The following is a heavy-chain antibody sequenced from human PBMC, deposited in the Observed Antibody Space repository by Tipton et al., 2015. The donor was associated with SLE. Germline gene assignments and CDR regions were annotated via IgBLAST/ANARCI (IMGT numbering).Heavy chain of an antibody. CDR2: ISAYNGNT. V-gene: IGHV1-18*01. Sequence: QLVQSGAEVKKPGSSVKVSCKASGGTFSSYAISWVRQAPGQGLEWMGWISAYNGNTNYAQKLQGRVTVTTDTSTSTAYMELRSLRSDDTAVYYCAREVRGSGWYDYFDYWGQGTLVTVSS. CDR1: GGTFSSYA. CDR3: AREVRGSGWYDYFDY. D-gene: IGHD6-19*01. J-gene: IGHJ4*02.